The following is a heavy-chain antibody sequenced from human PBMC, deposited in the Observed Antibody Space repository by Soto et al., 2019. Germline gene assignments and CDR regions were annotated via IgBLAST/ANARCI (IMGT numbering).Heavy chain of an antibody. J-gene: IGHJ4*02. Sequence: EEHLGESGGGLFQPGGSLRLSCATSGLPFSHCWRSWVGQAPGRGLEWVANINKDGSEQYYVDSVRGRFTVSRDNAKNSLYLEMNNVRADDTAMYYCTQAEMGRYSCSGNSYRRDYWGQGTLVTVSS. CDR3: TQAEMGRYSCSGNSYRRDY. D-gene: IGHD6-19*01. CDR2: INKDGSEQ. CDR1: GLPFSHCW. V-gene: IGHV3-7*01.